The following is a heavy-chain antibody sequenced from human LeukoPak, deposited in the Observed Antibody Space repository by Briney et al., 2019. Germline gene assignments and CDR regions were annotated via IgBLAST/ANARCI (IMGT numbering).Heavy chain of an antibody. V-gene: IGHV4-30-2*01. CDR1: GGSISSGGHS. CDR2: IYHSGST. Sequence: PSQTLSLTCAVSGGSISSGGHSWSWIRQPPGKGLEWIGYIYHSGSTYYNPSLKSRVTISVDRSKNQFSLKLSSVTAADTAVYYCARESGSGSIDYWGQGTLVTVSS. D-gene: IGHD3-10*01. J-gene: IGHJ4*02. CDR3: ARESGSGSIDY.